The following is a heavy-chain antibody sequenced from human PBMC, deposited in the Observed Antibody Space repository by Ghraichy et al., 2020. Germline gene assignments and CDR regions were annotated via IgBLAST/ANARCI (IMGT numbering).Heavy chain of an antibody. CDR2: INDDGKER. Sequence: GGSLRLSCKASGFSFSKSWMSWVRQSPERGLEWVANINDDGKERYYVDSLRGRFTISRDNDKNSLFLQITRLGVDDTAVYYCARDPKRGALDYWGQGTLVAVPA. V-gene: IGHV3-7*03. D-gene: IGHD3-10*01. CDR1: GFSFSKSW. CDR3: ARDPKRGALDY. J-gene: IGHJ4*02.